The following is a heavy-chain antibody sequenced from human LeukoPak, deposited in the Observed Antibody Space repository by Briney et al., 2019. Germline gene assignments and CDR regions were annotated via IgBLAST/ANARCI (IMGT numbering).Heavy chain of an antibody. CDR1: GYTFTSYG. V-gene: IGHV1-18*01. D-gene: IGHD2-2*01. J-gene: IGHJ5*02. CDR3: ARDHCSSTSCPLNWFDP. Sequence: ASVNVSCKASGYTFTSYGISWVRQAPGQGLEWMGWISAYNGNTNYAQKLQGRVTMTTDTSTSTAYMELRSLRSDDTAVYYCARDHCSSTSCPLNWFDPWGQGTLVTVSS. CDR2: ISAYNGNT.